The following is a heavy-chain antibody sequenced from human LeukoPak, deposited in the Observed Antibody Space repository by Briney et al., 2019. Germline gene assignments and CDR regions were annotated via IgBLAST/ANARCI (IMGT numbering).Heavy chain of an antibody. CDR2: IYSGGST. CDR1: GFTVSSNY. V-gene: IGHV3-66*02. D-gene: IGHD6-13*01. Sequence: GGSLRLSCAASGFTVSSNYMSWVRQAPGKGLEWVSVIYSGGSTYYADSVKGRFTISRDNSKNTLYLQMNSLRAEDTAVYYCARDIAAAGTVAFDIWGQGTMVTVSS. CDR3: ARDIAAAGTVAFDI. J-gene: IGHJ3*02.